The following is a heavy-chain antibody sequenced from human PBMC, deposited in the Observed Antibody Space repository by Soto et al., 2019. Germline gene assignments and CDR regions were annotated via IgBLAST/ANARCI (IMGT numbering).Heavy chain of an antibody. J-gene: IGHJ3*02. CDR3: AAGDSSGYTPDAFDI. Sequence: SVKVSCKASGFTFTSSAVQWVRQARGQRLEWIGWIVVGSGNTNYAQKFQERVTITRDMSTSTAYMELSSLRSEDTAVYYCAAGDSSGYTPDAFDIWGQRTMVTVSS. V-gene: IGHV1-58*01. CDR1: GFTFTSSA. D-gene: IGHD3-22*01. CDR2: IVVGSGNT.